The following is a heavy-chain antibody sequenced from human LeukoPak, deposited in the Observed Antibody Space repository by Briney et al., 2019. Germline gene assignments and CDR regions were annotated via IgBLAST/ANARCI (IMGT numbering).Heavy chain of an antibody. CDR2: IYYSGST. D-gene: IGHD1-7*01. CDR3: ARDQGHGYNWNYVWFDP. CDR1: GGSISSYY. Sequence: SETLSLTCTVSGGSISSYYWSWIRQPPGKGLEWIGYIYYSGSTNYNPSLKSRVIISVDTSKNQFSLKLSSVTAADKAVYYCARDQGHGYNWNYVWFDPWGQGTLVTVSS. J-gene: IGHJ5*02. V-gene: IGHV4-59*01.